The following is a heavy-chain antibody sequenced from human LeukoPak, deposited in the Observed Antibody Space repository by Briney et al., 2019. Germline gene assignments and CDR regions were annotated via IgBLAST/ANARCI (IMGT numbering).Heavy chain of an antibody. CDR1: GFTLSSYA. J-gene: IGHJ4*02. D-gene: IGHD2-21*01. V-gene: IGHV3-23*01. CDR2: ISVSGNT. Sequence: GGSLRLSCAASGFTLSSYAMSWVRQAPGKGLEWVSAISVSGNTYHADSVKGRFTISRDSSKNTLYLQMNRLRAEDAAVYYCAKTPVTTCSGAYCYPFDYWGQGTLVTVSS. CDR3: AKTPVTTCSGAYCYPFDY.